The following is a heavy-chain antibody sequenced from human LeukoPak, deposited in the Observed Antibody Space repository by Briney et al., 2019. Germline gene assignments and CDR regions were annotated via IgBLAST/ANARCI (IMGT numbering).Heavy chain of an antibody. D-gene: IGHD3-22*01. V-gene: IGHV1-18*01. CDR2: ISAYNGNT. CDR1: GYTFTSYG. J-gene: IGHJ3*02. CDR3: ARDHSMIVVVDAFDI. Sequence: GASVKVSCKASGYTFTSYGISWVRQAPGQGLEWMGWISAYNGNTNYAQKLQGRVTMTTDTSTSTAYMELRSLRSDDTAVYYCARDHSMIVVVDAFDIWGQGTMVTVSS.